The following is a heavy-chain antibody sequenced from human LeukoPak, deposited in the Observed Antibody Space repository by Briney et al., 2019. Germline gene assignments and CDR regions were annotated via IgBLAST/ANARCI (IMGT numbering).Heavy chain of an antibody. Sequence: SETLSLTCTVSGGSISSSSYYWGWIRQPPGKGLEWIGSIYCSGSTYYNPSLKSRVTISVDTSKNQFSLKLSSVTAADTAVYYCARSPRGYSGYDIKFDYWGQGTLVTVSS. CDR1: GGSISSSSYY. D-gene: IGHD5-12*01. J-gene: IGHJ4*02. V-gene: IGHV4-39*01. CDR2: IYCSGST. CDR3: ARSPRGYSGYDIKFDY.